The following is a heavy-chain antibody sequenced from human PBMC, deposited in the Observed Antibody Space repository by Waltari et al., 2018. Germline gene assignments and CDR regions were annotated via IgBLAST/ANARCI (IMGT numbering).Heavy chain of an antibody. J-gene: IGHJ5*02. Sequence: QVQLVQSGAEVKKPGASVKVSCKVSGYTLTELSMHWVRQAPGKGLEWMGGFEPEDGETIYAQKFQGRVTMTEDTATDTAYMELSSLRSEDTAVYYCATDPKVGATIRFDPWGQGTLVTVSS. CDR2: FEPEDGET. D-gene: IGHD1-26*01. CDR1: GYTLTELS. CDR3: ATDPKVGATIRFDP. V-gene: IGHV1-24*01.